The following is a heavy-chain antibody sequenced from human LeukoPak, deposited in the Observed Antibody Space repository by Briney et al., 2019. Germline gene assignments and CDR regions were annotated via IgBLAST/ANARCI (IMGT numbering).Heavy chain of an antibody. Sequence: GGSLRLSYAASGFTFDDYAMHWVRPAPGKVLEWVSGISWNSGRIGYADSVKGRFTISRDNAKNSLYLQMNSLRAEDTALYYCAKDMSYGDYQLDYWGQGTLVTVSS. D-gene: IGHD4-17*01. CDR3: AKDMSYGDYQLDY. V-gene: IGHV3-9*01. CDR1: GFTFDDYA. CDR2: ISWNSGRI. J-gene: IGHJ4*02.